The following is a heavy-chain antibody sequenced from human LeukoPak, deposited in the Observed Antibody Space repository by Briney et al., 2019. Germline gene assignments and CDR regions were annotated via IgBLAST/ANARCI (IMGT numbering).Heavy chain of an antibody. CDR3: ARVHGSGLGMDV. D-gene: IGHD3-10*01. V-gene: IGHV3-48*04. CDR1: GFTFSSYS. Sequence: GGSLRLSCAASGFTFSSYSMNWVRQAPGKGLEWVSYISSSSSTIYYADSVKGRFTISRDNAKNSLYLQMDSLRAEDTAVYYCARVHGSGLGMDVWGQGTTVTVSS. J-gene: IGHJ6*02. CDR2: ISSSSSTI.